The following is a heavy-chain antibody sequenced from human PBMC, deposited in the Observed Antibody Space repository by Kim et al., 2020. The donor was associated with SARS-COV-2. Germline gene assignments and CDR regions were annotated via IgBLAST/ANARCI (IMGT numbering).Heavy chain of an antibody. CDR3: AKVSGHDYGDYPYY. Sequence: GGSLRLSCAASGFTFSSYAMSWVRQAPGKGLEWVSAISGSGGSTYYADSVKGRFTISRDNSKNTLYLQMNSLRAEDTAVYYCAKVSGHDYGDYPYYWGQGTLVTVSA. J-gene: IGHJ4*02. CDR1: GFTFSSYA. D-gene: IGHD4-17*01. V-gene: IGHV3-23*01. CDR2: ISGSGGST.